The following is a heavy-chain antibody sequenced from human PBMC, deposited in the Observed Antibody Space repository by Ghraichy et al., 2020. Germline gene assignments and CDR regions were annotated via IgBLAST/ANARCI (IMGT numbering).Heavy chain of an antibody. D-gene: IGHD3-22*01. CDR2: IYHSGST. J-gene: IGHJ3*02. CDR3: ASVFHAMIPHAFDI. CDR1: GGSISSSNW. V-gene: IGHV4-4*02. Sequence: GSLRLSCAVSGGSISSSNWWSWVRQPPGKGLEWIGEIYHSGSTNYNPSLKSRVTISVDKSKNQFSLKLSSVTAADTAVYYCASVFHAMIPHAFDIWGQGTMVTVSS.